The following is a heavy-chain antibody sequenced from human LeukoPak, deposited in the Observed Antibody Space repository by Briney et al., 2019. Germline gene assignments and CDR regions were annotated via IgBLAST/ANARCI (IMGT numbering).Heavy chain of an antibody. J-gene: IGHJ4*02. V-gene: IGHV5-51*01. D-gene: IGHD3-22*01. Sequence: KYGESLKISCKGSGYRFSSYWIGWVRQKPGKGLEWMGIIYPGDSDTRYSPSFQGQVTISADKSISTAYLRWSSLKASDTAMYYCARKYYYDSSGVYYFDYWGQGTLVTVSS. CDR2: IYPGDSDT. CDR3: ARKYYYDSSGVYYFDY. CDR1: GYRFSSYW.